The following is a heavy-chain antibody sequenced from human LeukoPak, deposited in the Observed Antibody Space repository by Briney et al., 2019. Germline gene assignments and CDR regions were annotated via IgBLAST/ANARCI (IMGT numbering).Heavy chain of an antibody. CDR1: GGTFSSYA. J-gene: IGHJ6*03. CDR3: AGGGYSYGSTYSYYYFYMDV. D-gene: IGHD5-18*01. V-gene: IGHV1-69*05. CDR2: IIPIFGTA. Sequence: GASVKVSCKASGGTFSSYAISWVRQAPGQGLEWMGGIIPIFGTANYAQKFQGRVTITTDESTSTAYMELSSLRSEDTAVYYCAGGGYSYGSTYSYYYFYMDVWGKGTTVIVSS.